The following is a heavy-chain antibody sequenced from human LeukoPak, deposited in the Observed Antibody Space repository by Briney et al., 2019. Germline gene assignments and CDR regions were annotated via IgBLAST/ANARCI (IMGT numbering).Heavy chain of an antibody. J-gene: IGHJ4*02. CDR1: GFTFSDYS. Sequence: GGSLRLSCAASGFTFSDYSMNWVRQAPGKGLEWISYISSSRSDIYYADSVKGRFTVSRDNVRNSLHLQMNSLRVEDTAVYFCARDGGRWLQSYYFNYWGRGNLVIVSS. V-gene: IGHV3-48*01. CDR3: ARDGGRWLQSYYFNY. CDR2: ISSSRSDI. D-gene: IGHD5-24*01.